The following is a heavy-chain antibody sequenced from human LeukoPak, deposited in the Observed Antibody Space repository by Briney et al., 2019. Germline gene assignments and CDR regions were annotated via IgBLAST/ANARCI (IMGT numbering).Heavy chain of an antibody. J-gene: IGHJ5*02. CDR3: ARLPDP. CDR2: IYTSGIT. V-gene: IGHV4-61*02. CDR1: GGSISSSSYY. Sequence: SETLSLTCTVSGGSISSSSYYWSWIRQPAGKEPEWVGRIYTSGITNYNPSLKSRVTISVDTSKNQFSLKLISVTASDTAVYYCARLPDPWGQGTLVTVSS.